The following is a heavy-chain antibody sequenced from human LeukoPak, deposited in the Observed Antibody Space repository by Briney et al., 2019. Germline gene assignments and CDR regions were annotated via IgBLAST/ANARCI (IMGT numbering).Heavy chain of an antibody. CDR1: GFTFSDYS. V-gene: IGHV3-21*01. CDR3: ARGQLWQTGWFDR. J-gene: IGHJ5*02. Sequence: PGGSLRLSCAASGFTFSDYSMHWVRQAPGKGLEWVSCISSISSYIYYADSVRGRFTISRDNAKNSLYLQMNSLRAEETAVYYCARGQLWQTGWFDRWGQGTLVTVSS. D-gene: IGHD5-18*01. CDR2: ISSISSYI.